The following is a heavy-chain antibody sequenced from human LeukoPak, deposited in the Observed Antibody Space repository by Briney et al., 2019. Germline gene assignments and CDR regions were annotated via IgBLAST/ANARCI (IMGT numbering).Heavy chain of an antibody. CDR3: AKAFGHHSSSPYYYMDV. J-gene: IGHJ6*03. V-gene: IGHV3-23*01. Sequence: GGSLRLSCAASGFTFSSYAMNWVRQAPGKGLEWVSAISGSGDSTYHADSVKGRFTISRDNSKNTLYLQMNTLRAEDTAVYYCAKAFGHHSSSPYYYMDVWGKGTTVTVSS. D-gene: IGHD6-13*01. CDR1: GFTFSSYA. CDR2: ISGSGDST.